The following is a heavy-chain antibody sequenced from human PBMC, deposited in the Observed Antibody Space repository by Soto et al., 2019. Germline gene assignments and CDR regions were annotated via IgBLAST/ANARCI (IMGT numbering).Heavy chain of an antibody. CDR3: ARGPGGPDGPGDY. Sequence: QVQLVQSGAEVKKPGASVKVSCKASGYTFTSYAMHWVRQAPGQRLEWMGWINAGNGNTKYSQKFQGRVTITRETSASTAYMELRSLRAEGTAVYYGARGPGGPDGPGDYWGQGTLVTVSS. V-gene: IGHV1-3*01. CDR2: INAGNGNT. D-gene: IGHD2-15*01. CDR1: GYTFTSYA. J-gene: IGHJ4*02.